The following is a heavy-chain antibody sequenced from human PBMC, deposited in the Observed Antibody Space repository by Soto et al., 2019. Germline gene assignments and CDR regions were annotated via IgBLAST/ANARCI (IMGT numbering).Heavy chain of an antibody. V-gene: IGHV3-30*02. CDR3: AALGYCSTTDCPRIDY. CDR1: GFTFSSYG. CDR2: IWYDGSNK. J-gene: IGHJ4*02. Sequence: GGSLRLSCAASGFTFSSYGMHWVRQAPGKGLEWVAVIWYDGSNKYYADSVKGRFTISRDNSKNTLYLQMNSLRPEDTAVYYCAALGYCSTTDCPRIDYWGQGTLVTVSS. D-gene: IGHD2-2*01.